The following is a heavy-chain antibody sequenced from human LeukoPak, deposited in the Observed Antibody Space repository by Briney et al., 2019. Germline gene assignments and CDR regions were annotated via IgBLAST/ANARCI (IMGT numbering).Heavy chain of an antibody. CDR3: ASGSYPDAFDI. V-gene: IGHV4-38-2*01. CDR1: GYSISSGYY. Sequence: QPSETLSLTCGVSGYSISSGYYWGWIRQPPGKGLEWIGSIYHSGSTYYNPSLKSRVTISVDTSKNQFSLKLSSVTAADTAAYYCASGSYPDAFDIWGQGTMVTVSP. D-gene: IGHD1-26*01. J-gene: IGHJ3*02. CDR2: IYHSGST.